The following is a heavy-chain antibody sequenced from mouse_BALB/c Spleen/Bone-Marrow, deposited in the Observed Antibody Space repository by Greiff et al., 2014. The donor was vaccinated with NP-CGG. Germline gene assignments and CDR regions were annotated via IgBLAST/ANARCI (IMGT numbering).Heavy chain of an antibody. J-gene: IGHJ3*01. CDR1: GYSFTGYN. CDR2: IDPYSGGT. D-gene: IGHD1-2*01. V-gene: IGHV1-42*01. Sequence: VQLQQSGPELEKPGASVKISCKVSGYSFTGYNINWVKQSNGKSLEWIGNIDPYSGGTTYNQKFKGKATLTIDKSSSTAYMEVKSLTSEDSALYFCARALYYGSFAYWGQGTLVTVSA. CDR3: ARALYYGSFAY.